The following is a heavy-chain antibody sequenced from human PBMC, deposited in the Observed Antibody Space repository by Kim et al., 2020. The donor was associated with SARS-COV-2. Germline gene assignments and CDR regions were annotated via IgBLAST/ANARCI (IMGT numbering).Heavy chain of an antibody. V-gene: IGHV4-39*07. D-gene: IGHD6-13*01. CDR3: ARAGRIAAARGYYFDY. CDR2: IYYSGST. J-gene: IGHJ4*02. Sequence: SETLSLTCTVSGGSISSSSYYWGWIRQPPGKGLEWIGSIYYSGSTYYNPSLKSRVTISVDTSKNQFSLKLSSVTAADTAVYYCARAGRIAAARGYYFDYWGQGTLVTVSS. CDR1: GGSISSSSYY.